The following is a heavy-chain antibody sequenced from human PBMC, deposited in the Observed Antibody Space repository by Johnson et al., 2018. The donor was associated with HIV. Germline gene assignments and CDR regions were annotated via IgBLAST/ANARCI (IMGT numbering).Heavy chain of an antibody. CDR1: GITFSSSG. V-gene: IGHV3-30*02. CDR3: SREVYQMTAFNI. D-gene: IGHD5-24*01. J-gene: IGHJ3*02. CDR2: IRYDGNNK. Sequence: VQLVESGGGVVQPGGSLRLSCAASGITFSSSGMNWVRQAPGKGLEWVSFIRYDGNNKYYTDSVKGRFTISRDNAKNSLYLQMNSLRAEDTAVYYCSREVYQMTAFNIWGQGTMVTVSS.